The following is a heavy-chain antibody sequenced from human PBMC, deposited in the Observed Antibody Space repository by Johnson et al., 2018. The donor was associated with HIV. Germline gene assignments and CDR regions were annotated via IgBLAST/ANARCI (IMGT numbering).Heavy chain of an antibody. V-gene: IGHV3-20*04. CDR3: ARDEPTDDAFDI. J-gene: IGHJ3*02. CDR2: INYNGGST. CDR1: GFNVDDDA. Sequence: VQLVESGGGVVRPGGSLRLSCAASGFNVDDDALSWVRQVPGTGLEWVAGINYNGGSTGYADSVRDRFSISRDNAKNSLYLQMDSLRAEDTAMYYCARDEPTDDAFDIWGQGTMVTVSS.